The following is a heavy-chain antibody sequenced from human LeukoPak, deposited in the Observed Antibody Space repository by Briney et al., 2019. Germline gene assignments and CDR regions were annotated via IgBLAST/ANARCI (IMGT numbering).Heavy chain of an antibody. CDR1: GYTFTGYY. D-gene: IGHD3-10*01. V-gene: IGHV1-2*02. J-gene: IGHJ4*02. Sequence: ASVKVSCKASGYTFTGYYMHWVRQAPGQGLEWMGWINPNSGGTNYAQKLQGRVTMTTDTSTSTAYMELRSLRSDDTAVYYCARDSPPGITMVRGVTRYFDYWGQGTLVTVSS. CDR2: INPNSGGT. CDR3: ARDSPPGITMVRGVTRYFDY.